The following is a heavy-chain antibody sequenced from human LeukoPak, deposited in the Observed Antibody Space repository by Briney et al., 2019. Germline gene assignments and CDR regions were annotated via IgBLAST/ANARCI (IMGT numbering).Heavy chain of an antibody. V-gene: IGHV3-23*01. CDR3: AKVDCSGGSCYYPDY. CDR1: GFTFSSYA. CDR2: ISGSGGST. J-gene: IGHJ4*02. D-gene: IGHD2-15*01. Sequence: GGSLRLSCGASGFTFSSYAMSWVRQAPGKGLEWVSAISGSGGSTYYADSVKGRFTISRDNSKHTLYLQMNSLRAEDTAVYYCAKVDCSGGSCYYPDYWGQGTLVTVSS.